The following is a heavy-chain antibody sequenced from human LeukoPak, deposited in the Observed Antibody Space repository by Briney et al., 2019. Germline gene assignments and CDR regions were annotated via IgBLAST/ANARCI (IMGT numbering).Heavy chain of an antibody. CDR2: INPNSGGT. CDR1: GYTFTGYY. D-gene: IGHD3-16*01. J-gene: IGHJ5*02. Sequence: GPVKASCKASGYTFTGYYMHWVRQPPGQGLEWMGWINPNSGGTNYAQKFQGRVTMTRDTSISTAYMELSSLRSDDTAVYYCARDWGSNWFDPWGQGTLVTVSS. V-gene: IGHV1-2*02. CDR3: ARDWGSNWFDP.